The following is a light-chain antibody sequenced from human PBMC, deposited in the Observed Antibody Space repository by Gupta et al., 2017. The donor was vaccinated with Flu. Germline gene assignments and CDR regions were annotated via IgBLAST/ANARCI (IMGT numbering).Light chain of an antibody. CDR2: GAS. CDR1: QSVSSN. J-gene: IGKJ5*01. V-gene: IGKV3-15*01. CDR3: QQYNNWPPIT. Sequence: ATLSVSPGERATLSCRASQSVSSNFAWYQQKPGQAPRLLIYGASTRDTSIPARFSGSGSGKEFTLTISSRQSEDFAVYYCQQYNNWPPITFGQGTRLEIK.